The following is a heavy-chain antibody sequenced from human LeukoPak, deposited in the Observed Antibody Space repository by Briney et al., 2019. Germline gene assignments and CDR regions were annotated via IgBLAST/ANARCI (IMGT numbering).Heavy chain of an antibody. V-gene: IGHV4-59*01. CDR3: ARVKGGYCSGGSCYLDY. Sequence: ESSETLSLTCTVSGGSISSYYWSWIRQPPGKGLEWIGYIYYTGSTNYNPSLKSRVTISVDTSKNQVSLKLSSVTAADTAVYYCARVKGGYCSGGSCYLDYWGQGTLVTVSS. CDR2: IYYTGST. CDR1: GGSISSYY. J-gene: IGHJ4*02. D-gene: IGHD2-15*01.